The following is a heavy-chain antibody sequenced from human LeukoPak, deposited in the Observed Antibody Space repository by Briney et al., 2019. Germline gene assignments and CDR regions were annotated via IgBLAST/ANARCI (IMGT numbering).Heavy chain of an antibody. Sequence: RPSETLSLTCTVSGGSISSYYWSWIRQPPGKGLEWIGYIYYSGSTNYNPSLKSRVTISVDTSKNQFSLKLSSVTAADTAVYYCARVGFGSSSPSWPLYYYYYMDVWGKGTTVTVSS. CDR2: IYYSGST. J-gene: IGHJ6*03. V-gene: IGHV4-59*01. D-gene: IGHD6-13*01. CDR1: GGSISSYY. CDR3: ARVGFGSSSPSWPLYYYYYMDV.